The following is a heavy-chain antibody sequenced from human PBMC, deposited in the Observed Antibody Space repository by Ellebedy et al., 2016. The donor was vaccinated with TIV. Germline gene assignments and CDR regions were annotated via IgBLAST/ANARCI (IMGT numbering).Heavy chain of an antibody. CDR1: GYTLTELS. CDR2: FDPEDGET. V-gene: IGHV1-24*01. J-gene: IGHJ4*02. CDR3: ARDLGGAAAS. Sequence: AASVKVSCKVSGYTLTELSMHWVRQAPGTGLEWMGGFDPEDGETIYAQKFQDKVTITADKSTNTTYMELSSLRSDDTAVYYCARDLGGAAASWGQGTLVTVSS. D-gene: IGHD6-13*01.